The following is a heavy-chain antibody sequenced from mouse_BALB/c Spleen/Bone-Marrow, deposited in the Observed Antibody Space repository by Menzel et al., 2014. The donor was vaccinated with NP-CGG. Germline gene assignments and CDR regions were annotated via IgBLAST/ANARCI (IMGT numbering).Heavy chain of an antibody. V-gene: IGHV2-9*02. CDR2: IWAGGST. D-gene: IGHD1-2*01. J-gene: IGHJ2*01. Sequence: VMLVESGPGLVAPSQSLSIPCTVSGFSLTSYGVHWVRQSPGKGLEWLGVIWAGGSTNYNSALMSRLSISKDNSESXVFLKMNSLQTDDTAMYYCARSLIRLRYFDYWGQGTTLTVSS. CDR1: GFSLTSYG. CDR3: ARSLIRLRYFDY.